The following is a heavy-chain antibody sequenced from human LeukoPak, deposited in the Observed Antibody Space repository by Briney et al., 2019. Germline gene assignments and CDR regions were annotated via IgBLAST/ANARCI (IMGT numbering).Heavy chain of an antibody. D-gene: IGHD2-2*01. CDR3: ARHGGYCSSTSCYSLGPTSFAFDY. V-gene: IGHV4-59*08. J-gene: IGHJ4*02. CDR1: GGSISSYY. Sequence: SETLSLTCTVSGGSISSYYWSWIRQPPGKGLEWIGYIYYSGSTNYNPSLKSRVTISVDTSKNQFSLKLSSVTAADTAVYYCARHGGYCSSTSCYSLGPTSFAFDYWGQGTLVTVSS. CDR2: IYYSGST.